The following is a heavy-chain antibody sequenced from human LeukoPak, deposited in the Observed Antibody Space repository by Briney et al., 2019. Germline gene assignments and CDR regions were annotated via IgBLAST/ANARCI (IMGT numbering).Heavy chain of an antibody. D-gene: IGHD1-26*01. CDR3: ARDHEGGHYFDY. CDR2: ISSSSSYI. J-gene: IGHJ4*02. CDR1: GFTFSTYS. Sequence: GGSLRLSCAASGFTFSTYSMNWVRQAPGKGLEWVSSISSSSSYIYYADSVKGRFTISRDNAKNSLYLQMNSLRAEDTAVYYCARDHEGGHYFDYWGQGTLVTVSS. V-gene: IGHV3-21*01.